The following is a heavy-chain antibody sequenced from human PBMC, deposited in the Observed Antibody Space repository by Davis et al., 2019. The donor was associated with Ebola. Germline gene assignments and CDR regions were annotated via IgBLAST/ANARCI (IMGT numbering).Heavy chain of an antibody. Sequence: PSETLSLTCAVYGGSFSGYYWSWIRQPPGKGLEWIGEINHSGSTNYNPSLKSRVTISVDTSKNQFSLKLSSVTAADTAVYYCARVDFWSGYSSYYFDYWGQGTLVTVSS. V-gene: IGHV4-34*01. J-gene: IGHJ4*02. CDR1: GGSFSGYY. CDR2: INHSGST. D-gene: IGHD3-3*01. CDR3: ARVDFWSGYSSYYFDY.